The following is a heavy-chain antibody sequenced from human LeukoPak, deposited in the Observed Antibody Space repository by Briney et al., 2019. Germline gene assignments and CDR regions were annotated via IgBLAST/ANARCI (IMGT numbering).Heavy chain of an antibody. CDR3: ASIIAVAGSLGDY. CDR1: GGSFTSYG. V-gene: IGHV1-8*01. D-gene: IGHD6-19*01. CDR2: MNPNSGNT. J-gene: IGHJ4*02. Sequence: ASVKVSCKASGGSFTSYGINWVRQATGQGLEWMGWMNPNSGNTGYAQKFQGRVTMTRNTSISTAYMELSSLRSEDTAVYYCASIIAVAGSLGDYWGQGTLVTVSS.